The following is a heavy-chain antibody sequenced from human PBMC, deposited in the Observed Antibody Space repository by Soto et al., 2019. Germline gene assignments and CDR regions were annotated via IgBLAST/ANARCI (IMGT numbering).Heavy chain of an antibody. CDR3: ARYCSSTSCYGGYY. CDR2: INHSGST. J-gene: IGHJ4*02. CDR1: GGSFSGYY. Sequence: SETLSLTCAVYGGSFSGYYWSWIRQPPGKGLEWIGEINHSGSTNYNPSLKSRVTISVDTSKNQFSLKLSSVTAADTAVYYCARYCSSTSCYGGYYWGQGTLVTVSS. V-gene: IGHV4-34*01. D-gene: IGHD2-2*01.